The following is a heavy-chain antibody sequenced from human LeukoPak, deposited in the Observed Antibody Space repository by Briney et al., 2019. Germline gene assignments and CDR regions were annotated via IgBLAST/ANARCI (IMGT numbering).Heavy chain of an antibody. Sequence: KPSETLSLTCAVYGGSFSGYYWSWIRQPPGKGLEWIGEINHSGSTNYNPSLKSRVTISVDKSKNQFSLNLSSVTAADTAVYYCAKDGFERGDDTDYMDVWGKGTTVTVSS. J-gene: IGHJ6*03. CDR2: INHSGST. D-gene: IGHD3-22*01. CDR3: AKDGFERGDDTDYMDV. CDR1: GGSFSGYY. V-gene: IGHV4-34*01.